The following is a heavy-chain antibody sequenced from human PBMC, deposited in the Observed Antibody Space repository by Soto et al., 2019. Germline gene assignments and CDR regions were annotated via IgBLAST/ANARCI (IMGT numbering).Heavy chain of an antibody. J-gene: IGHJ4*02. CDR1: GYTFTGYY. Sequence: ASVKVSCKASGYTFTGYYMHWVRQAPGQGLEWMGRINPNSGGTNYAQKFQGRVTMTRDTSISTAYMELSRLRSDDTAVYYCARRGVDGYDFPFDYWGQGTLVTVSS. CDR2: INPNSGGT. V-gene: IGHV1-2*06. D-gene: IGHD5-12*01. CDR3: ARRGVDGYDFPFDY.